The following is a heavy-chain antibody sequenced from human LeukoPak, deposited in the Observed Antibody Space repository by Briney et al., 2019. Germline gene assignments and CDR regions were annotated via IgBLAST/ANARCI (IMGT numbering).Heavy chain of an antibody. V-gene: IGHV3-53*01. CDR3: ARVFPPSAKILWFGELVGWFDP. CDR2: IYSGGST. CDR1: GFTVSSNY. J-gene: IGHJ5*02. D-gene: IGHD3-10*01. Sequence: AGGSLRLSCAASGFTVSSNYMSWVRQAPGKGLEWVSVIYSGGSTYYADSVKGRFTISRDNSKNTLYLQMNGLRAEDTAVYYCARVFPPSAKILWFGELVGWFDPWGQGTLVTVSS.